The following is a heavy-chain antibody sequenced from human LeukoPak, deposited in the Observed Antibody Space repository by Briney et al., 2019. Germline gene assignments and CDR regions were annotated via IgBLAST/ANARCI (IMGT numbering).Heavy chain of an antibody. Sequence: SETLSLTCIVSGGSINNHYWTWIRQTPGKGLEWIGDIHYTGTTKYNPSLKSRVTISIDTSKNQFSLKLSSVTATDTAVYYCTTIRAVTNARPFDIGGEGTMATASS. D-gene: IGHD2-21*02. J-gene: IGHJ3*02. CDR2: IHYTGTT. CDR1: GGSINNHY. V-gene: IGHV4-59*08. CDR3: TTIRAVTNARPFDI.